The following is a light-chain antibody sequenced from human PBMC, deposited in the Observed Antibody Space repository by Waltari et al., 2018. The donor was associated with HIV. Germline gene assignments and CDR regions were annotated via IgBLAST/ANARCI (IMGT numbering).Light chain of an antibody. CDR2: KDS. V-gene: IGLV3-25*03. J-gene: IGLJ1*01. CDR3: QSADSSGTYV. CDR1: AFPTQY. Sequence: SYELNQPPSVSVSPGETARNNCPGEAFPTQYAFWYQQKPGQAPVLVIYKDSERPSDIPERFSASGSGTVVTLTISGVQAEDEADYYCQSADSSGTYVFGTGTRVTVL.